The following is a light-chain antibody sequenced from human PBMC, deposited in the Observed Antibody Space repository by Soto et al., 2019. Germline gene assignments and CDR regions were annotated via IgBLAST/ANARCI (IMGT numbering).Light chain of an antibody. CDR3: GTWDSSLSAWV. J-gene: IGLJ3*02. Sequence: QSVLTQPPSVSAAPGQKVTISCSGSSSNIGNNYVSWYQQLPGTAPKLLIYENNKRPSGIPGRFSGSKSGTSATLGITGLQTGDEADYYCGTWDSSLSAWVFGGGTKVNVL. CDR2: ENN. CDR1: SSNIGNNY. V-gene: IGLV1-51*02.